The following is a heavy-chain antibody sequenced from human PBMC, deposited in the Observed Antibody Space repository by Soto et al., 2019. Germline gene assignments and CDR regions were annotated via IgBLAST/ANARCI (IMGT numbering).Heavy chain of an antibody. V-gene: IGHV5-51*01. J-gene: IGHJ6*02. CDR3: ARLAVADTYYYYGLDV. D-gene: IGHD6-19*01. Sequence: GESLKISCKGSGYSFTNYWIGWVRQMPVKGLEWMGIIYPGDSDTRYSPSFQGQVTISADKSISTAYLQWSSLKASDTAMYYCARLAVADTYYYYGLDVWGQGTTVTVSS. CDR2: IYPGDSDT. CDR1: GYSFTNYW.